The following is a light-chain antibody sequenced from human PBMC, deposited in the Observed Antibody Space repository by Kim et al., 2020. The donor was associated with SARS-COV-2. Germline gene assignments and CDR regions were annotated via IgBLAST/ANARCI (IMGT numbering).Light chain of an antibody. CDR2: GNS. CDR3: QSYDSSLSGSVV. V-gene: IGLV1-40*01. CDR1: SSNIGAGYD. Sequence: QSVLTQPASVSGAPGQRVTISCTGTSSNIGAGYDVHWYQHLPGTAPKLLIYGNSNRPSGVPDRFSGSESGTTASLAITGLQAEDEADYYCQSYDSSLSGSVVFGGGTQLTVL. J-gene: IGLJ2*01.